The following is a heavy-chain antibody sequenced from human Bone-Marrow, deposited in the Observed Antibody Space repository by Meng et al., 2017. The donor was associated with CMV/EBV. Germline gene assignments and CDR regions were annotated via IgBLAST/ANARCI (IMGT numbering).Heavy chain of an antibody. J-gene: IGHJ5*02. V-gene: IGHV4-31*03. CDR1: GGSISSGGYY. CDR2: IYYSGST. D-gene: IGHD3-16*01. Sequence: LRLSCTVSGGSISSGGYYWGWIRQHPGKGLEWIGYIYYSGSTYYNPSLKSRVTISVDTSKNQFSLKLSSVTAADTAVYYCAGGAGYVFDPWGQGTLVTVSS. CDR3: AGGAGYVFDP.